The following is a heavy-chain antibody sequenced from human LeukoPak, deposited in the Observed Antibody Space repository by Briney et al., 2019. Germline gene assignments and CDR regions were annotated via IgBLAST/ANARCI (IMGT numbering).Heavy chain of an antibody. J-gene: IGHJ4*02. Sequence: RPSETLSLTCTVSGGSISSSSYYWGWIRQPPGKGLEWIGSIYYSGSTYYNPSLKSRVTISVDTSKNQFSLKLSSVTAADTAVYYCARVAMVRGAHRFDYWGQGTLVTVSS. CDR2: IYYSGST. V-gene: IGHV4-39*01. CDR1: GGSISSSSYY. D-gene: IGHD3-10*01. CDR3: ARVAMVRGAHRFDY.